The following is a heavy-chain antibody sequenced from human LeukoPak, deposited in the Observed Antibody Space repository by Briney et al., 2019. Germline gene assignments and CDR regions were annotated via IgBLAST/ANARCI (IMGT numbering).Heavy chain of an antibody. Sequence: SETLSLTCTVSGGSISSYYWSWIRQPPGKGLEWIGYIYYSGSTNYNPSLKSRVTISVDKSKNQFSLKLSSVTAADTAVYYCARDLSRVGATTHWGQGTLVTVSS. D-gene: IGHD1-26*01. CDR3: ARDLSRVGATTH. CDR2: IYYSGST. CDR1: GGSISSYY. J-gene: IGHJ4*02. V-gene: IGHV4-59*12.